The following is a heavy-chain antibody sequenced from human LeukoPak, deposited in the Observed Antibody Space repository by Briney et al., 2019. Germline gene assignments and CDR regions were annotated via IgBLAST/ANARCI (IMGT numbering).Heavy chain of an antibody. CDR2: ISWNSGSI. CDR3: AKDRDGYIAAAGSADNWFDP. J-gene: IGHJ5*02. Sequence: SGGSLRLSCTASGFTFDDYAMHWVRQAPGKGLEWVSGISWNSGSIGYADSVKGRFTISRDNAKNSLYLQMNSLRAEDTALYYCAKDRDGYIAAAGSADNWFDPWGQGTLVTVSS. D-gene: IGHD6-13*01. CDR1: GFTFDDYA. V-gene: IGHV3-9*01.